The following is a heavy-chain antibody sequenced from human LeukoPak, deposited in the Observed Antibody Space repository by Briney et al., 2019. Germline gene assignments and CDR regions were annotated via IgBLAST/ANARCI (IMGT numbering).Heavy chain of an antibody. D-gene: IGHD3-9*01. V-gene: IGHV1-46*01. CDR1: GYTFTSYY. Sequence: ASVKVSCKASGYTFTSYYMHWVRQAPGQGLEWMGIINPSGGSTSYAQKFQGRVTMTRDMSTSTVYMELSSLRSEDTAVYYCARDQPRNPLRYFDWLSGTSNWFDPWGQGTLVTVSS. J-gene: IGHJ5*02. CDR3: ARDQPRNPLRYFDWLSGTSNWFDP. CDR2: INPSGGST.